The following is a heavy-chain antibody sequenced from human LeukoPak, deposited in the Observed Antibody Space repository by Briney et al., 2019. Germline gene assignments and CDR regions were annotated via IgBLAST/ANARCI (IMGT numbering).Heavy chain of an antibody. V-gene: IGHV1-2*02. Sequence: ASVKVSCKASGYTFTGYYMHWVRQAPGQGLEWMGWINPNSGGTNYAQKFQGRVTMTRDTSISTAYMELSRLRSDDTAVYYCARDGIPYYYDSSGYTANDYWGQGTLVTVSS. D-gene: IGHD3-22*01. CDR1: GYTFTGYY. J-gene: IGHJ4*02. CDR2: INPNSGGT. CDR3: ARDGIPYYYDSSGYTANDY.